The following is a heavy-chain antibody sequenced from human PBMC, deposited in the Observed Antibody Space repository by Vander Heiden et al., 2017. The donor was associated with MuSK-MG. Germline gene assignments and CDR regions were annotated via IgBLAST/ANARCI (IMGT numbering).Heavy chain of an antibody. CDR2: IAYDGSYK. CDR3: AKDLSRYGIDY. Sequence: QVQLVESGGGVVQPGRSLRLSCAASGFAFSKYDMHWVRQAPGKGLEWVGVIAYDGSYKFYADSVKGRFTISRDNSMSTVYLQMNSLRAEDTAVYYCAKDLSRYGIDYWGQGTLVTVSS. CDR1: GFAFSKYD. D-gene: IGHD2-2*01. V-gene: IGHV3-30*18. J-gene: IGHJ4*02.